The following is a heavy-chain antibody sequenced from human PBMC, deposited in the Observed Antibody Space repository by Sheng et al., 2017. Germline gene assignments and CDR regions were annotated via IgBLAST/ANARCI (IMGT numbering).Heavy chain of an antibody. CDR3: TRETDIIGDYWFDS. J-gene: IGHJ5*01. D-gene: IGHD3-16*01. CDR2: TGGDGSGT. V-gene: IGHV3-74*01. CDR1: GFAFNRYW. Sequence: EVQLVESGGGLVLPGRSLRLSCAASGFAFNRYWMNWVRQGPGKGLEWVSRTGGDGSGTFYADSVKGRFTISRDNARNTVYLQMNNLRSEDTAVYFCTRETDIIGDYWFDSWGQGTLVTVS.